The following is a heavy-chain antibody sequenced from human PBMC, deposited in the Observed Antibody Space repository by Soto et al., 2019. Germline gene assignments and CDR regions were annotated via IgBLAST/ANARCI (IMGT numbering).Heavy chain of an antibody. CDR3: AKKVNSGSGSQYLDY. V-gene: IGHV3-23*01. CDR1: GFTFSSYS. CDR2: FRAGGDDETT. D-gene: IGHD3-10*01. J-gene: IGHJ4*02. Sequence: GGSLRLSCAASGFTFSSYSMSWVRQAPGKGLEWVSGFRAGGDDETTYYADSVKGRFTISRDNSKNTLFLQMNSLRAEDTAIYYCAKKVNSGSGSQYLDYWGQGTLVTVSS.